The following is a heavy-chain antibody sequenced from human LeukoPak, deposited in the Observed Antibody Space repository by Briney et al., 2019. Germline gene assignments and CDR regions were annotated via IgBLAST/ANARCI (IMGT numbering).Heavy chain of an antibody. J-gene: IGHJ6*03. CDR2: INPNSGGT. D-gene: IGHD6-6*01. CDR1: GYTFTDHY. Sequence: ASVKVSCKASGYTFTDHYMHWVRQAPGQGLEWMGWINPNSGGTNYAQKFQGRVTMTRDTSISTAYMELSRLRSDDTAVYYCARGSGILPYSTSYYYYYMDVWGKGTTVTISS. CDR3: ARGSGILPYSTSYYYYYMDV. V-gene: IGHV1-2*02.